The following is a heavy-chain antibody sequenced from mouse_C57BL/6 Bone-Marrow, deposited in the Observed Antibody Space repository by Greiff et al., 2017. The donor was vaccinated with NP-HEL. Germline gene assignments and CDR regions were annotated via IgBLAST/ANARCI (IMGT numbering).Heavy chain of an antibody. V-gene: IGHV5-12*01. J-gene: IGHJ3*01. CDR1: GFTFSDYY. CDR2: ISNGGGST. CDR3: ARRGGFAY. Sequence: NVVESGGGGGKRGGSLRLSCAASGFTFSDYYMYWVRQTPEKRLEWVAYISNGGGSTYYPDTVKGRFTISRDNAKNPLYLQMSRLKSEDTAMYYCARRGGFAYWGQGTLVTVSA.